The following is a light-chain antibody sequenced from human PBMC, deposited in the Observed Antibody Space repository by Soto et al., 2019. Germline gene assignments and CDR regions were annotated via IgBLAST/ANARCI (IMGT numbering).Light chain of an antibody. J-gene: IGLJ1*01. CDR2: EVT. V-gene: IGLV2-14*01. Sequence: QSALTQPASVSGSPGQSITISCTGTSSDVGGYDYVSWFQQYPGRAPKLIIYEVTNRPSGVSNRFSGSKSGYTASLTISGLQAEDEADYHCCSYTSNSTHVFGTGTKLTVL. CDR3: CSYTSNSTHV. CDR1: SSDVGGYDY.